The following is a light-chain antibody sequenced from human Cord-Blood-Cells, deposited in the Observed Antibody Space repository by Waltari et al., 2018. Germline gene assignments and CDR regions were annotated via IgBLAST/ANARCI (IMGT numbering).Light chain of an antibody. CDR3: CSYAGSSTWV. CDR2: EGS. J-gene: IGLJ3*02. Sequence: QSALTQPASVSGSPGQSITLSCTGTSSDVGSYNLVPWYQQHPGKAPKLMIYEGSKRPSGVSNRFSGSKSGNTASLTISGLQAEDEADYYCCSYAGSSTWVFGGWTKLTVL. V-gene: IGLV2-23*01. CDR1: SSDVGSYNL.